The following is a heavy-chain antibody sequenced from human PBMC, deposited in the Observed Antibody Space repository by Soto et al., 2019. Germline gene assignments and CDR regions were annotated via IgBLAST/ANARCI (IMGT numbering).Heavy chain of an antibody. D-gene: IGHD2-2*01. CDR1: GGTFSSYA. CDR2: IIPIFGTA. J-gene: IGHJ6*02. CDR3: ARPTLVVPAAPRQDTYYYYYYGMDV. V-gene: IGHV1-69*13. Sequence: GASVKVSCKASGGTFSSYAISWVRQAPGQGLEWMGGIIPIFGTANYAQKFQGRVTITADESTSTAYMELSSLRSEDTAVYYCARPTLVVPAAPRQDTYYYYYYGMDVWGQGTTVTVSS.